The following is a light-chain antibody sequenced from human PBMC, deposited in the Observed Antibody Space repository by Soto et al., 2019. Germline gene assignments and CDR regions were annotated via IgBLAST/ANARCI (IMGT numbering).Light chain of an antibody. Sequence: QSVLTQPPSVSAPPGQKVTISCSGSGSNVGSNFVSWYQHLPGTAPKLLIYDNNKRPSGIPDRFSGSKSATSATLGITGLQTGDEADYYCATWDSKISVVLIGGGTKLTVL. CDR1: GSNVGSNF. CDR2: DNN. V-gene: IGLV1-51*01. J-gene: IGLJ2*01. CDR3: ATWDSKISVVL.